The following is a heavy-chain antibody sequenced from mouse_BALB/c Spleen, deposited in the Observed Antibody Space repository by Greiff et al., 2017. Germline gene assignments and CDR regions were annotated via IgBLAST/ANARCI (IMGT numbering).Heavy chain of an antibody. CDR2: IRNKANGYTT. CDR1: GYTFTDYY. J-gene: IGHJ2*01. CDR3: ARDRVGYYGYPFDY. D-gene: IGHD2-2*01. Sequence: EVMLVESGGGLAQPGGSLRLSCATSGYTFTDYYMSWVRQPPGKALEWLGFIRNKANGYTTEYSASVKGRFTISRDNSQSILYLQMNTLRAEDSATYYCARDRVGYYGYPFDYWGQGTTLTVSS. V-gene: IGHV7-3*02.